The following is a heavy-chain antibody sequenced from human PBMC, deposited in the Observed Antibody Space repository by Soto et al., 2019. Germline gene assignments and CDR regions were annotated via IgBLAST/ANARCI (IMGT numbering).Heavy chain of an antibody. D-gene: IGHD1-26*01. CDR3: ARESGSSSGYYYGMDV. CDR1: GGSISSYY. J-gene: IGHJ6*02. V-gene: IGHV4-59*01. Sequence: PSKTLSLTCTVSGGSISSYYWSWIRQPPGKGLEWIGYIYYSGSTNYNPSLKSRVTISVDTSKNQFSLKLSSVTAADTAVYYCARESGSSSGYYYGMDVWGQGTTVTVSS. CDR2: IYYSGST.